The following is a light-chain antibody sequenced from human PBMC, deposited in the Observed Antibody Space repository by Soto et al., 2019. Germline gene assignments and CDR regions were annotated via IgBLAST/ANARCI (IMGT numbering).Light chain of an antibody. CDR3: HQYNNLWT. V-gene: IGKV3-15*01. CDR1: QSVSSR. J-gene: IGKJ1*01. Sequence: EIVMTPSPATLSVSLGDRVTLPCRASQSVSSRLAWYQQKPGQSPSLLIYGASTRATGIPARFSGSGSGTEFTLTISSLQSEDFGVYYCHQYNNLWTFGQGTKVDI. CDR2: GAS.